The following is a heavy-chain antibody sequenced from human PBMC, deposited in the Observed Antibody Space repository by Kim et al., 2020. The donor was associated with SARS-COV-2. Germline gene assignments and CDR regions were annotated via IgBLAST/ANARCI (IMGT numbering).Heavy chain of an antibody. CDR1: GGSISRYY. CDR3: PSSITVVRGVSWFDP. D-gene: IGHD3-10*01. CDR2: IFYGGSI. J-gene: IGHJ5*02. Sequence: SETLSLTCTVSGGSISRYYWSWIRQPPGKGLEWIGYIFYGGSINYNPSLKSRVTISIDTSKNQISLKLSSVTAADTAVYYCPSSITVVRGVSWFDPWGQG. V-gene: IGHV4-59*01.